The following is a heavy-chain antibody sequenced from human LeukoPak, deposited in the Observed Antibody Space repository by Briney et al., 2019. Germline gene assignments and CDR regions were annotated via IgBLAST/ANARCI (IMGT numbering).Heavy chain of an antibody. CDR3: AKRGIVIRAVIIIGFHKEAYYFDY. V-gene: IGHV3-23*01. J-gene: IGHJ4*02. CDR2: ISERGGST. D-gene: IGHD3-10*01. CDR1: GITLSNYG. Sequence: GGSLRLYCVVSGITLSNYGMSWVRQAPGQGLEWVSGISERGGSTNYADSVKGRFIISRDTSKNTVYLQMNSLRVEDTAVYFCAKRGIVIRAVIIIGFHKEAYYFDYWGQGILVTVSS.